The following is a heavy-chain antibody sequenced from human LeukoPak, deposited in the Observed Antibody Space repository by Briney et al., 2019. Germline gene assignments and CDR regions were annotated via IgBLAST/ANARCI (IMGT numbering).Heavy chain of an antibody. CDR1: GFTFSNYA. J-gene: IGHJ4*02. CDR2: ISGSGVST. D-gene: IGHD6-19*01. V-gene: IGHV3-23*01. CDR3: AKDPVVFHGGSGWHYFDY. Sequence: GGSLRLSCAASGFTFSNYAMSWVRQTPGKGLEWVSTISGSGVSTYYGDSVYADSVKGRFTISRDDSKNTLHLQMNSLRAEDTAIYYCAKDPVVFHGGSGWHYFDYWGQGTLVPVSS.